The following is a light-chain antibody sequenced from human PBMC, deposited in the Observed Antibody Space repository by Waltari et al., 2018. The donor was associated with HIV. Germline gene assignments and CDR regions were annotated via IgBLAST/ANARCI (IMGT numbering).Light chain of an antibody. CDR3: AAWDDSLNGPM. Sequence: HSVLTQPPSASGTRGQRPTLSCSGCGANIGRNDVNWYQQLPGTAPKLLIYSNNQRPSGVPDRFSGSKSGTSASLAISGLQSEDDADYYCAAWDDSLNGPMFGGGTKLTVL. CDR1: GANIGRND. V-gene: IGLV1-44*01. CDR2: SNN. J-gene: IGLJ3*02.